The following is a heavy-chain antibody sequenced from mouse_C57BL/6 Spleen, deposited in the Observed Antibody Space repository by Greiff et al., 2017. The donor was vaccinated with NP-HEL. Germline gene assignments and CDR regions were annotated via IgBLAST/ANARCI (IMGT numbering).Heavy chain of an antibody. CDR1: GYTFTSYW. D-gene: IGHD2-3*01. CDR3: ARWVLQNWYFDV. J-gene: IGHJ1*03. CDR2: IYPGSGST. Sequence: QVQLQQPGAELVKPGASVKMSCKASGYTFTSYWITWVKQRPGQGLEWIGDIYPGSGSTNYNEKFKSKATLTVDTSSSTAYMQLSSLTSEDSAVYYCARWVLQNWYFDVWGTGTTVTVSS. V-gene: IGHV1-55*01.